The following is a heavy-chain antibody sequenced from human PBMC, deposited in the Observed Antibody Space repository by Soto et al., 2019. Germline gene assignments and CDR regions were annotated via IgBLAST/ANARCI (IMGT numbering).Heavy chain of an antibody. J-gene: IGHJ5*02. CDR2: INHSGST. CDR3: ARVRFLEWLPKNKYNWFDP. CDR1: GGSLSGYY. D-gene: IGHD3-3*01. V-gene: IGHV4-34*01. Sequence: ASETLSLTCAVYGGSLSGYYWSWIRQPPGKGLEWIGEINHSGSTNYNPSLKSRVTISVDTSKNQFSLKLSSVTAADTAVYYCARVRFLEWLPKNKYNWFDPWGQGTLVTVSS.